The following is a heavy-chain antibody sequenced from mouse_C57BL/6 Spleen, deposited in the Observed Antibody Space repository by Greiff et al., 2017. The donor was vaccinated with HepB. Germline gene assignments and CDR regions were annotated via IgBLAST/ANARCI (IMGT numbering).Heavy chain of an antibody. CDR1: GFPFSSYA. J-gene: IGHJ2*01. Sequence: EVQLVESGGGLVKPGGSLKLSCPASGFPFSSYAMSGVRQTPEKRLGWVATISDGGSYTYYPDNVKGRFTISRDNAKNNLYLQMSHLKSEDTAMYYCARDGAVVPHFDYWGQGTTLTVSS. V-gene: IGHV5-4*01. CDR3: ARDGAVVPHFDY. D-gene: IGHD1-1*01. CDR2: ISDGGSYT.